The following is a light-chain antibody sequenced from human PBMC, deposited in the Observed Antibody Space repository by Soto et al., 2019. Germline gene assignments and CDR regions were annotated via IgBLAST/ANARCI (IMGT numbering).Light chain of an antibody. CDR1: QSITIW. J-gene: IGKJ1*01. CDR3: QLYSSYSWT. CDR2: KAS. V-gene: IGKV1-5*03. Sequence: DIQMTQSPSTLSASVGDRVTITCRASQSITIWLAWYQQKPGKAPNLLIYKASILESGVPSRFSGCGSGTEFTLTINSLQPDDFATYYCQLYSSYSWTFGQGTKVEIK.